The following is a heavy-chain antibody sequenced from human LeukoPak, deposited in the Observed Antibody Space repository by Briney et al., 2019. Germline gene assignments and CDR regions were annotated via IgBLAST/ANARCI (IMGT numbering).Heavy chain of an antibody. J-gene: IGHJ6*03. CDR3: ARVGNSIVNYYYYMDV. CDR1: GGTFSSYA. Sequence: GASVKVSCKASGGTFSSYAISWVRQAPGQGLEWMGGIIPIFGTANYAQKFQGRVTITADESTSTAYMELSSLRSEDTAVYYCARVGNSIVNYYYYMDVWGKGTTVTVSS. CDR2: IIPIFGTA. V-gene: IGHV1-69*13. D-gene: IGHD6-13*01.